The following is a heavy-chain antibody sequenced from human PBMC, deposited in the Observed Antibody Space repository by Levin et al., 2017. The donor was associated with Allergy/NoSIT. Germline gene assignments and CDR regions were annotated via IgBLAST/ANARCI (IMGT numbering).Heavy chain of an antibody. CDR1: GGSISSGGYY. D-gene: IGHD2-2*01. Sequence: SETLSLTCTVSGGSISSGGYYWSWIRQHPGKGLEWIGYIYYSGSTYYNPSLKSRVTISVDTSKNQFSLKLSSVTAADTAVYYCARYTLVVPAAMRRRYYFDYWGQGTLVTVSS. J-gene: IGHJ4*02. V-gene: IGHV4-31*03. CDR3: ARYTLVVPAAMRRRYYFDY. CDR2: IYYSGST.